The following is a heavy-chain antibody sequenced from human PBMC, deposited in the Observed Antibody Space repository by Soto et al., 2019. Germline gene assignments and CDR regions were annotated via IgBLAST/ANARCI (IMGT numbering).Heavy chain of an antibody. V-gene: IGHV3-30*18. CDR3: AKILQLGDYAYYYYGMDV. CDR1: GFTFSSYG. Sequence: QVQLVESGGGVVQPGRSLRLSCAASGFTFSSYGMHWVRQAPGKGLEWVAVISYDGSNKYYADSVKGRFTISRDNSKNTLYLQMNSLRAEDTAVYYCAKILQLGDYAYYYYGMDVWDQGTTVTVSS. CDR2: ISYDGSNK. J-gene: IGHJ6*02. D-gene: IGHD4-17*01.